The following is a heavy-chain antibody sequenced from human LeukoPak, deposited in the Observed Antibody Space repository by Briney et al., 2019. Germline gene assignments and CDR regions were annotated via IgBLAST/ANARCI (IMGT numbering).Heavy chain of an antibody. Sequence: PGGSLRLSCAASGFTFSSNSMNWVRQAPGKGLEWVSYISSTGGTIYYADSMKGRFTISRDNSQNTLYLQMNSLRAGDTAVYYCARGCYTSGWYTFDYWGQGTLVTVSS. CDR2: ISSTGGTI. V-gene: IGHV3-48*01. J-gene: IGHJ4*02. D-gene: IGHD6-19*01. CDR3: ARGCYTSGWYTFDY. CDR1: GFTFSSNS.